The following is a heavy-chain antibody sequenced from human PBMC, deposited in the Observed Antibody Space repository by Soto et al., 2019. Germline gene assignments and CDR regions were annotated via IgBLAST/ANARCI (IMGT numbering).Heavy chain of an antibody. V-gene: IGHV4-30-4*01. CDR1: GGSISSGDYY. Sequence: QVQLHESGPGLVKPSQTLSLTCSVSGGSISSGDYYWSWIRQPPGKGLEWIGYMFYTGTTYYNPSLKSRITISMDTSKNQFSLRLTSVTAADTAEYHCASVVRFCSSPSCRGRNWFDPWGQGTRVTVSS. J-gene: IGHJ5*02. CDR3: ASVVRFCSSPSCRGRNWFDP. D-gene: IGHD2-2*01. CDR2: MFYTGTT.